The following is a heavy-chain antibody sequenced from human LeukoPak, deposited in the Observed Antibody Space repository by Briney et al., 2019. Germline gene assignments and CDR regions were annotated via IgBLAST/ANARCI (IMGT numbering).Heavy chain of an antibody. D-gene: IGHD3-16*01. CDR2: IKNRGRDT. V-gene: IGHV3-74*01. CDR1: RFTFISDW. J-gene: IGHJ3*02. Sequence: PGGSLILSCAASRFTFISDWMHWVRQPPRKGLVWASRIKNRGRDTTYADFVEGRFTISRDNAKNMLYLQMNSLRAEGTAVYYCARGSYGPDIWGQGTMVTVSS. CDR3: ARGSYGPDI.